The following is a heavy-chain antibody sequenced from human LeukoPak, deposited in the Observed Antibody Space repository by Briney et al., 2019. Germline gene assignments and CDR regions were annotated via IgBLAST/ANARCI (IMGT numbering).Heavy chain of an antibody. D-gene: IGHD3-22*01. J-gene: IGHJ4*02. CDR2: IYYSGST. V-gene: IGHV4-59*01. Sequence: SETLSLTCTVSGGSISSYYWSWIRQPPGKGLEWIGYIYYSGSTNYNPSLKSRVTISVDTSKNQFSLKLSSVTAADTAVYYCAREGRHYYDSSGYYQYFDCWGQGTLVTVCS. CDR1: GGSISSYY. CDR3: AREGRHYYDSSGYYQYFDC.